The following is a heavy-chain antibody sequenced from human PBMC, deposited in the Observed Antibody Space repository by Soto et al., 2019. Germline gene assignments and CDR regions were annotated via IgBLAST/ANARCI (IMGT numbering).Heavy chain of an antibody. Sequence: QVQLVQSGGEVKKPGASVKVSCKTSGYTFTNYGITWVRQAPGQGLKWMGWISAYNGDTNYAQKFQGRVIMTTDTSKTTAYMELRSLRSDDTAVYYCARGPAGGLRGGVSYWGQGTLVTVSS. CDR1: GYTFTNYG. CDR3: ARGPAGGLRGGVSY. CDR2: ISAYNGDT. D-gene: IGHD2-15*01. J-gene: IGHJ4*02. V-gene: IGHV1-18*04.